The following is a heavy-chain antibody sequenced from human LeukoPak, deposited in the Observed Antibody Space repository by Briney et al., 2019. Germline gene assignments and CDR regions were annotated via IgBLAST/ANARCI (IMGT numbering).Heavy chain of an antibody. CDR2: ISAYNGNT. CDR1: GYTFTSYG. D-gene: IGHD6-13*01. CDR3: ATQKLVSFYYYYGMDV. Sequence: ASVKVSCKASGYTFTSYGTSWVRQAPGQGLEWMGWISAYNGNTNYAQKLQGRVTMTTDTSTGTAYMELRSLRSDDTAVYYCATQKLVSFYYYYGMDVWGQGTTVTVSS. J-gene: IGHJ6*02. V-gene: IGHV1-18*01.